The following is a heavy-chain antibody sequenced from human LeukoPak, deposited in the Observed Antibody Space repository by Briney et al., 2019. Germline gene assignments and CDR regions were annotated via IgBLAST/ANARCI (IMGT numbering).Heavy chain of an antibody. Sequence: GGSLRLSCAASGFTFSSYNMNWVRQAPGKGLEWVANIKQDGSEKYYVDSVKGRFTISRDNAKNSLYLQMNSLRAEDTAVYYCARAGKYSSSWSPFDPWGQGTLVTVSS. CDR2: IKQDGSEK. J-gene: IGHJ5*02. CDR3: ARAGKYSSSWSPFDP. V-gene: IGHV3-7*01. CDR1: GFTFSSYN. D-gene: IGHD6-13*01.